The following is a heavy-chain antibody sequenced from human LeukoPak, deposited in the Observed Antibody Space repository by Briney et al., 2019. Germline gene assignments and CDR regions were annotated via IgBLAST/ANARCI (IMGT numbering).Heavy chain of an antibody. CDR1: GYTFTDYY. V-gene: IGHV1-2*02. CDR2: VFPHNGDT. D-gene: IGHD5/OR15-5a*01. J-gene: IGHJ1*01. CDR3: ARPPRDLVSAAPFPF. Sequence: GASVKVSCKASGYTFTDYYIHWVRQAPGEGLEWVGWVFPHNGDTYYAQRFHGRVAMTTDTSINTAYMELSRLKSDDTGVYFCARPPRDLVSAAPFPFWGQGTLVTVSS.